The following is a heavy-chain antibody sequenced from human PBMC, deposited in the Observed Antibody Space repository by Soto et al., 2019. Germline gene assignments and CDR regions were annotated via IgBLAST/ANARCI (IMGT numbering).Heavy chain of an antibody. Sequence: ASVKVSCKASGYTFTSYAMHWVRQAPGQRLEWMGWINAGNGNTKYSQKFQGRVTITRDTSASTAYMELSSLRSEDTAVYYCARDLSTGYYDAFDIWGQGTMVTVSS. CDR1: GYTFTSYA. D-gene: IGHD3-22*01. V-gene: IGHV1-3*01. J-gene: IGHJ3*02. CDR2: INAGNGNT. CDR3: ARDLSTGYYDAFDI.